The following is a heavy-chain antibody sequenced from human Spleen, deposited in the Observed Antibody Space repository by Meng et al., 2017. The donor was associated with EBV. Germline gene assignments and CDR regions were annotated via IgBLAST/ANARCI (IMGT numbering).Heavy chain of an antibody. CDR1: GGSISTSNW. V-gene: IGHV4-4*02. J-gene: IGHJ4*02. CDR3: ASDGISRYFDN. D-gene: IGHD1-1*01. Sequence: QREESGPGQGKPSGTLSLICTVSGGSISTSNWWSWVRQSPEKGLEWIGEVFRTGDTNYNPSLKSRVTILIDKSKNQFSLKLNSVTAADTAIYFCASDGISRYFDNWGPGTLVTVSS. CDR2: VFRTGDT.